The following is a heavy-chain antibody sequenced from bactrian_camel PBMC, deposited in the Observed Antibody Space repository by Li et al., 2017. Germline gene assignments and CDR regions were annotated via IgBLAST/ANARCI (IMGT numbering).Heavy chain of an antibody. CDR3: IREAGGPATIFKY. V-gene: IGHV3S53*01. J-gene: IGHJ4*01. D-gene: IGHD4*01. CDR1: YIATTYC. CDR2: LDTDGTT. Sequence: HVQLVESGGGPVQPGVSLRLSCTTTYIATTYCLGWFREVPGQERESIAALDTDGTTSYDESVSGRFTILQDNAKTTLYLQMNNLKPEDTAVYYCIREAGGPATIFKYWGQGTQVTVS.